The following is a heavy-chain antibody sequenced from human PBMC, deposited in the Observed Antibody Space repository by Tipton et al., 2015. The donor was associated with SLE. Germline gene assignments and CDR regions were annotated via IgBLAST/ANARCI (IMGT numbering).Heavy chain of an antibody. CDR3: ARGGGSYMYPVDY. Sequence: TLSLTCIVSGGSMTNYYWSWIRQPPGKGLEWIGYIYYSGSTNYNPSLKSRVTISVDTSRNQFSLKLSSVTAADTAVYYCARGGGSYMYPVDYWGQGTLVTVSS. CDR1: GGSMTNYY. D-gene: IGHD1-26*01. CDR2: IYYSGST. V-gene: IGHV4-59*01. J-gene: IGHJ4*02.